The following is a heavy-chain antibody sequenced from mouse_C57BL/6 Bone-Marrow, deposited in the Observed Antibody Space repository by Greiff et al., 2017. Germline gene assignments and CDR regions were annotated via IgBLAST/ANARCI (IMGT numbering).Heavy chain of an antibody. J-gene: IGHJ2*01. V-gene: IGHV1-81*01. CDR3: ARSLNY. CDR1: GYTFTSYG. CDR2: IYPRSGNT. Sequence: QVHVKQSGAELARPGASVKLSCKASGYTFTSYGISWVKQRTGQGLEWIGEIYPRSGNTYYNEKFKCKATLPADKSSSTAYMELRSLTSEDSAVYFCARSLNYWGQGTTLTVSS.